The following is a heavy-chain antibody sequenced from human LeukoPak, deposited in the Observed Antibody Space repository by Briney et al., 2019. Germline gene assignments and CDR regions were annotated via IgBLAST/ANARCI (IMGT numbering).Heavy chain of an antibody. CDR1: GFTLSSYW. V-gene: IGHV3-74*01. J-gene: IGHJ5*02. D-gene: IGHD6-13*01. CDR3: ARGSSGYSTA. CDR2: INSDGSTT. Sequence: QPGGSLRLSCAASGFTLSSYWMHWVRQAPGKGLVWVSRINSDGSTTNYADSVQGRFSISRDNAKNTPYLQMNSLRAEDTAVYYCARGSSGYSTAWGQGTPVTVSS.